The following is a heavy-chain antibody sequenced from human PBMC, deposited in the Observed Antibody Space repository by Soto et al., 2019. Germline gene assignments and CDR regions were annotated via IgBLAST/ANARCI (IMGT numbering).Heavy chain of an antibody. CDR2: IYYSGNT. V-gene: IGHV4-30-4*01. J-gene: IGHJ5*01. Sequence: SLTCTVSGDSISSDVYYWSWIRQPPGKGLEWIGYIYYSGNTYSSPSLQSRVTISVDTSSNQFTLKLNSVTAADTAVYYCARGGYCRTGRCFPNWFDSWGQGTLVTVSS. CDR1: GDSISSDVYY. CDR3: ARGGYCRTGRCFPNWFDS. D-gene: IGHD2-15*01.